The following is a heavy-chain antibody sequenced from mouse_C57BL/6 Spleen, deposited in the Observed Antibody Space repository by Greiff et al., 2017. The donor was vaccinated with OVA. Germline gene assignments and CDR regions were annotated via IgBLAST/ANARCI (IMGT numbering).Heavy chain of an antibody. CDR1: GFTFSDYG. V-gene: IGHV5-17*01. J-gene: IGHJ2*01. CDR2: ISSGSSTI. Sequence: EVKLVESGGGLVKPGGSLKLSCAASGFTFSDYGMHWVRQAPEKGLEWVAYISSGSSTIYYADTVKGRFTISRDNAKNTLFLQMTSLRSEYTAMYYCAREGDYYFDYWGQGTTLTVSS. CDR3: AREGDYYFDY.